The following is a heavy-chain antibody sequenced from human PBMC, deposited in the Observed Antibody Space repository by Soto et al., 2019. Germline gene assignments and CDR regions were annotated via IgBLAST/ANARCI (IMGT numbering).Heavy chain of an antibody. Sequence: QAQVVQSGAEVRKPGSSVKLSCKASEGTFNSYAIAWVRQAPGQGLEWMGGIIPYYNTLNYAQKFQDRVTITADDSTNTVYMELSSLRADDTAVYFCASGASRWYPYFFDSWAQGTLVTVSS. CDR2: IIPYYNTL. V-gene: IGHV1-69*01. J-gene: IGHJ4*02. CDR1: EGTFNSYA. D-gene: IGHD6-13*01. CDR3: ASGASRWYPYFFDS.